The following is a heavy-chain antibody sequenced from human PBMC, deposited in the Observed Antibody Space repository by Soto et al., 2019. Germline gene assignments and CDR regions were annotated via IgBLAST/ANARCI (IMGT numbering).Heavy chain of an antibody. J-gene: IGHJ4*02. D-gene: IGHD6-6*01. CDR1: GFIFSAYA. CDR2: ISGSGGST. V-gene: IGHV3-23*01. CDR3: AKAPASSIAARRPFDY. Sequence: GSLRLSCAASGFIFSAYAMNWVRQAPGKGLEWVSAISGSGGSTYYADSLKGRFTISRDNSENTLYLQMNSLRAEDTAVYYCAKAPASSIAARRPFDYWGQGTLVTVFS.